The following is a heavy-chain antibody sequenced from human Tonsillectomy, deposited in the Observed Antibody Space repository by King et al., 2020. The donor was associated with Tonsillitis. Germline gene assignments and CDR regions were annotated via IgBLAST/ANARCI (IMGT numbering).Heavy chain of an antibody. CDR2: ISYTGGT. CDR1: GASIKSGGYY. V-gene: IGHV4-31*03. D-gene: IGHD6-25*01. CDR3: ASATWASGTCHRPEYFQV. J-gene: IGHJ1*01. Sequence: VQLQESGPGLAKPSQTLSLNCIVSGASIKSGGYYWSWIRQHPGKGLEWIGYISYTGGTFYNPSLKSRVSMSVDTSKKQFSLNLSSVTVADTAVYYCASATWASGTCHRPEYFQVWGRGTLVSVPS.